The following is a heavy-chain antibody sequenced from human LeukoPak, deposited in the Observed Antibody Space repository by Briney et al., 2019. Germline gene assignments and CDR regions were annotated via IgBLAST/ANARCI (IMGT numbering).Heavy chain of an antibody. Sequence: SVKVSCKASGGTFSSYAISSVRQAPGQGVKWMGRINPIFGIANYAQKFQGRVTITADKSTSTAYMELSSLRSEDTAVYYWARGYSMVTEEYFDYWGQGTLVTVSS. CDR3: ARGYSMVTEEYFDY. CDR2: INPIFGIA. CDR1: GGTFSSYA. J-gene: IGHJ4*02. V-gene: IGHV1-69*04. D-gene: IGHD5-18*01.